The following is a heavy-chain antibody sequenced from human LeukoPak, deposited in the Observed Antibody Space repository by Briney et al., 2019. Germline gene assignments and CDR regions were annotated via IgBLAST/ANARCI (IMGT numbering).Heavy chain of an antibody. V-gene: IGHV4-39*07. J-gene: IGHJ4*02. D-gene: IGHD2-2*01. CDR1: GGSISSSSYY. CDR3: ARSPTKRVPEDY. Sequence: SETLSLTCTVSGGSISSSSYYWGWIRQPPGKGLEWIGSIYYSGSTYYNPSLKGRVTISVDTSKNQFSLKLSSVTAADTAVYYCARSPTKRVPEDYWGQGTLVTVSS. CDR2: IYYSGST.